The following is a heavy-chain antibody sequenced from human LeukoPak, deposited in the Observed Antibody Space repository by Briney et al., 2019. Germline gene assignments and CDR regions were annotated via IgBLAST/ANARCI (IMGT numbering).Heavy chain of an antibody. D-gene: IGHD4/OR15-4a*01. V-gene: IGHV4-59*01. CDR2: IYYSGST. Sequence: TSETLSLTCTVSGGSISSYYWSWIRQPPGKGLEWIGYIYYSGSTNYNPSLKSRVTISVDTSKNQFSLKLSSVTAADTAVYYCARGGVVLSYGMDVWGQGTTVTVSS. CDR3: ARGGVVLSYGMDV. CDR1: GGSISSYY. J-gene: IGHJ6*02.